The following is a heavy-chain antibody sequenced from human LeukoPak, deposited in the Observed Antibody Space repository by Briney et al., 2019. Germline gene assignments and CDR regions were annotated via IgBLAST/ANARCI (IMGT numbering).Heavy chain of an antibody. CDR1: GFTFSSYD. D-gene: IGHD4-17*01. V-gene: IGHV3-30*04. CDR3: ARALEGNGDNY. J-gene: IGHJ4*02. Sequence: GRSLRLSCAASGFTFSSYDMHWVRQAPGKGLEWMAVISYDGSNKYYADSVKGRFTISRDNSQNTLYLQMNSLRVEDTAVYYCARALEGNGDNYWGQGTLVTVSS. CDR2: ISYDGSNK.